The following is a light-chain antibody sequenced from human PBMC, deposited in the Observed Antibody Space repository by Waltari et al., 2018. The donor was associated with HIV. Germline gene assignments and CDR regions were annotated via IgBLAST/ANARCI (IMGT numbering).Light chain of an antibody. CDR3: STHTTNDTLE. Sequence: QSVTISCTGTSSHFGLYNFVSWYQQYPGNVPKVIIYDVTSRPSGVPHRFSGSRSGNTASLTISGLQVDDEAVYYCSTHTTNDTLEFGGGTKLTVL. CDR1: SSHFGLYNF. CDR2: DVT. V-gene: IGLV2-14*03. J-gene: IGLJ2*01.